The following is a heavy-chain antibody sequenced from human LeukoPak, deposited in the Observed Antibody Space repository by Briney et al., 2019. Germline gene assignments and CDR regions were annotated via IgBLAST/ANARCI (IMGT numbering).Heavy chain of an antibody. Sequence: SQTLSLTCTVSGGSISSGDYYWSWIRQPPATGLEWIGYIYYSGSTYYNPSLKSRVSISVDTSKNQFSLKLSSVTAADTAVYYCARERSGYDYDYWGQGNLVTVSS. CDR1: GGSISSGDYY. J-gene: IGHJ4*02. CDR2: IYYSGST. V-gene: IGHV4-30-4*08. CDR3: ARERSGYDYDY. D-gene: IGHD5-12*01.